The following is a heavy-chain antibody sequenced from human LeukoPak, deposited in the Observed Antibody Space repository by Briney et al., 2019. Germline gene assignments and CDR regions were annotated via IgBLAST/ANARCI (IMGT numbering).Heavy chain of an antibody. CDR2: IYYSGSS. J-gene: IGHJ4*02. CDR3: ARANRYDLYFDY. Sequence: PSETLSLTCTVSGGSIGTYYWSWIRQPPGKGLEWIGYIYYSGSSNYNPSLKSRVTISVDTSKNQISLKLSSVTAADTAVYYCARANRYDLYFDYWGQGTLVTVSS. V-gene: IGHV4-59*01. D-gene: IGHD5-12*01. CDR1: GGSIGTYY.